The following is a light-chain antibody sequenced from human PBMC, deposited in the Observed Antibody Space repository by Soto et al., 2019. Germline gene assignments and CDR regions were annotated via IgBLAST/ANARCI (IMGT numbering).Light chain of an antibody. CDR2: DVS. CDR1: QSLSSY. Sequence: EVVLTQSPAILSLSPGERATLSFRASQSLSSYLAWYQHKPGQAPRLLIYDVSSRATGIPARFSGSGSGTDFTLTISGLEPEDFAVYYCQQRSNWPPEVTFGQGTRLEIK. J-gene: IGKJ5*01. V-gene: IGKV3-11*01. CDR3: QQRSNWPPEVT.